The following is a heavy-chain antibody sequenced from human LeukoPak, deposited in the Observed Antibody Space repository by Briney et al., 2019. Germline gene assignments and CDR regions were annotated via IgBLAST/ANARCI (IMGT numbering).Heavy chain of an antibody. Sequence: ASVKVACKASGYTFTSYGINWVRQAPGQGLEWMEWISAYNGNTNYAQKLQGRVTMTTDTSTSTAYMELRSRRSDDTAVYYCARDAEGNSGSYYRYNWFDPWGQGNLVTVSS. CDR1: GYTFTSYG. CDR2: ISAYNGNT. V-gene: IGHV1-18*04. CDR3: ARDAEGNSGSYYRYNWFDP. D-gene: IGHD3-10*01. J-gene: IGHJ5*02.